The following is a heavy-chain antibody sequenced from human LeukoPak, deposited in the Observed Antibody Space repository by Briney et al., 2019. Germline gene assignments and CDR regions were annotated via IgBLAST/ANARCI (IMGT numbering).Heavy chain of an antibody. V-gene: IGHV3-74*01. CDR2: INSDGSYT. CDR3: TRGHYDSSGYPLDH. Sequence: GGSLRLSCAASGFTFSSYWMHWVRQVPGKGLVWVSHINSDGSYTSYADSVKGRFTISRDNAKNTLYLQMNSLRAEDTAVYYCTRGHYDSSGYPLDHWGQGTLVTVSS. J-gene: IGHJ4*02. D-gene: IGHD3-22*01. CDR1: GFTFSSYW.